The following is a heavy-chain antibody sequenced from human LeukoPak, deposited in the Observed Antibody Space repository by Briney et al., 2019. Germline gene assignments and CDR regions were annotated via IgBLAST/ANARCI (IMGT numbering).Heavy chain of an antibody. CDR2: IKQDGSEK. CDR3: AREGYCSSTSCHYYSSYMAV. V-gene: IGHV3-7*01. CDR1: GFTFSSYW. Sequence: GGSLRPSCSGSGFTFSSYWMRWVRQAPGKGLEWLANIKQDGSEKYYVDSVKGRFTISRDNGKNSLELQMNSLRAEDTAVSYCAREGYCSSTSCHYYSSYMAVWGKGTTVTAYS. J-gene: IGHJ6*03. D-gene: IGHD2-2*01.